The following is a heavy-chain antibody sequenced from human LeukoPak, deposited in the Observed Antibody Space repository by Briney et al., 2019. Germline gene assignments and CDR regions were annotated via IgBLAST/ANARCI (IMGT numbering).Heavy chain of an antibody. D-gene: IGHD6-13*01. J-gene: IGHJ4*02. CDR2: INPNSGGT. CDR3: AKRHSSRTLDS. CDR1: GYTFTAYY. V-gene: IGHV1-2*02. Sequence: GASVKVSCKTSGYTFTAYYIHWLRQAPGQGLEWMGWINPNSGGTNYAQKFQGRVTMTGDTSISTAYMELSSLRSDDTAVYFCAKRHSSRTLDSWGQGTLITVSS.